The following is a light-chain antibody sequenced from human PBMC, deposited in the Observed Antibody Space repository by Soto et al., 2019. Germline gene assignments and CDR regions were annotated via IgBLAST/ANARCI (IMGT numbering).Light chain of an antibody. CDR3: SRSDSGIRV. CDR2: DTN. V-gene: IGLV7-46*01. Sequence: QAVVTQEPSLTVSPGGTVTLTCASSTGAVATGHYPYRFQQKPGQAPRTLIYDTNNRHSWTPARFSGSLLGGKPALTLSGAQPEEEAEYYCSRSDSGIRVFGGGTKLTVL. J-gene: IGLJ3*02. CDR1: TGAVATGHY.